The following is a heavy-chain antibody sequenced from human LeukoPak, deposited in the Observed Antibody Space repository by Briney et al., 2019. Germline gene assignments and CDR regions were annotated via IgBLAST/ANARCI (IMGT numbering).Heavy chain of an antibody. Sequence: GSSVKVSCKASGGTFSSYAISWVRQAPGQGLEWMGGIIPIFGTANYAQKFQGRVTITADESTSTAYMELSRLRSDDTAVYYCARDVLLDYYDSSGYHPGDNWFDPWGQGTLVTVSS. V-gene: IGHV1-69*01. D-gene: IGHD3-22*01. CDR1: GGTFSSYA. CDR2: IIPIFGTA. CDR3: ARDVLLDYYDSSGYHPGDNWFDP. J-gene: IGHJ5*02.